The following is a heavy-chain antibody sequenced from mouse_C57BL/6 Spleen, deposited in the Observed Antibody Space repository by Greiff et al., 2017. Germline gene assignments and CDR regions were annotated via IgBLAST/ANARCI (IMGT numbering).Heavy chain of an antibody. CDR2: ISSGGDYI. J-gene: IGHJ1*03. V-gene: IGHV5-9-1*02. CDR1: GFTFSSYA. Sequence: DVMLVESGEGLVKPGGSLKLSCAASGFTFSSYAMSWVRQTPEKRLEWVAYISSGGDYIYYADTVKGRFTISRDNARNTLYLQMSSLKSEDTAMYYCTRERLGRDWYFDVWGTGTTVTVSS. CDR3: TRERLGRDWYFDV. D-gene: IGHD4-1*01.